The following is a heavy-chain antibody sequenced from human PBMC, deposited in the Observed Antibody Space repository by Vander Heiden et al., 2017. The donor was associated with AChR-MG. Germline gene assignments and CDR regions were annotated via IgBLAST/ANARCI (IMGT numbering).Heavy chain of an antibody. V-gene: IGHV4-4*07. Sequence: QVHLQESGPGLVKPSETLSLTCTVTGGSISSYYRGWIRQPAGKGLEWIGRIYTSGSTNYNPSLKSRVTMSVDTSKNQFSLKLSSVTAADAAVYYCARDSDYGDYDGGDYYGMDVWGQGTTVTVSS. J-gene: IGHJ6*02. CDR3: ARDSDYGDYDGGDYYGMDV. CDR2: IYTSGST. D-gene: IGHD4-17*01. CDR1: GGSISSYY.